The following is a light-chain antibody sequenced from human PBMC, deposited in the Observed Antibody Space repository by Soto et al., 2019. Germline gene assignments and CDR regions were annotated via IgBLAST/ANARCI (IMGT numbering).Light chain of an antibody. CDR3: QQFESSWVT. V-gene: IGKV3-20*01. Sequence: EIVLTQSPGTLSLSPGERATLSCRTTQSVSSNYVAWYQQKPGQAPRLLVYGASSRATGIPDRFSDSVSGTEFTLTISRLEPEDFAVYYCQQFESSWVTFGPGTKVDIK. CDR2: GAS. CDR1: QSVSSNY. J-gene: IGKJ3*01.